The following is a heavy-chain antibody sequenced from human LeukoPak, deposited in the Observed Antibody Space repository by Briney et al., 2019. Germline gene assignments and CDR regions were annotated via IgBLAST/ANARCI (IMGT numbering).Heavy chain of an antibody. Sequence: PGGSLRLSCAASGFTFSSYWMSWVRQAPGKGLEWVANIKQDGSEKYYVDSVKGRFTTSRDNAKNSLYLQMNSLRAEDTAVYYCARSGWNDPYYYYYYYMDVWGKGTTVTVSS. J-gene: IGHJ6*03. V-gene: IGHV3-7*01. CDR2: IKQDGSEK. CDR3: ARSGWNDPYYYYYYYMDV. CDR1: GFTFSSYW. D-gene: IGHD1-1*01.